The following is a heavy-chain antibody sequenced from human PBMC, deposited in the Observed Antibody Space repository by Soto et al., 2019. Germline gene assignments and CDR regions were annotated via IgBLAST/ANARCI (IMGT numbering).Heavy chain of an antibody. J-gene: IGHJ1*01. D-gene: IGHD5-18*01. V-gene: IGHV1-69*13. CDR3: ARESSVRDTAMPTLWY. Sequence: SVKVSCKASGGTFSSYAISWVRQAPGQGLEWMGGIIPIFGTANYAQKFQGRVTITADESTSTAYMELSSLRSEDTAVYYCARESSVRDTAMPTLWYWGQGTLVTVSS. CDR1: GGTFSSYA. CDR2: IIPIFGTA.